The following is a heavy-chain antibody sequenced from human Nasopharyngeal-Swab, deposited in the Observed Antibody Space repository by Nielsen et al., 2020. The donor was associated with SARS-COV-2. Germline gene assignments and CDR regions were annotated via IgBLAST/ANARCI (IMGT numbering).Heavy chain of an antibody. Sequence: GSLRLSCTVSGGSISSYYWSWIRQPPGKGLEWIGYIYYSGSTNYNPSLKSRVTISVDTSKNQFSLKLSSVTAADTAVYYCANARQGSFDYWGQGTLVTVSS. V-gene: IGHV4-59*01. J-gene: IGHJ4*02. CDR2: IYYSGST. CDR3: ANARQGSFDY. CDR1: GGSISSYY. D-gene: IGHD6-6*01.